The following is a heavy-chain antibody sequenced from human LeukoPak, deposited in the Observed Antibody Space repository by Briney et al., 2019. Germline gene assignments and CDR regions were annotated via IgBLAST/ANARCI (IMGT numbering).Heavy chain of an antibody. Sequence: ASVEVSCKASGYTFTGYYMHWVRQAPGQGLEWMGWINPNSGGTNYAQKFQGRVTMTRDTSISTAYMELSRLRSDDTAVYYCAMITIFGVVIRAWGQGTLVTVSS. CDR3: AMITIFGVVIRA. D-gene: IGHD3-3*01. J-gene: IGHJ5*02. CDR2: INPNSGGT. V-gene: IGHV1-2*02. CDR1: GYTFTGYY.